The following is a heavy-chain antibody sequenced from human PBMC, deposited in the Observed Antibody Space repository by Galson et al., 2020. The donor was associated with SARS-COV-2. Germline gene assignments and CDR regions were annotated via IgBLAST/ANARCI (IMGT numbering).Heavy chain of an antibody. CDR3: ARHSASGWAHDYFDL. V-gene: IGHV3-23*01. J-gene: IGHJ4*02. Sequence: GGSLRLSCAMSGFTASGFTLSYYAMSWVRQAPGKGLQWVSTITDNGYNTYYPDSMKGRFTISRDNSKDTLYLQLNTLRAEDTAIYYCARHSASGWAHDYFDLWGQGALVTVSS. CDR1: GFTLSYYA. D-gene: IGHD6-19*01. CDR2: ITDNGYNT.